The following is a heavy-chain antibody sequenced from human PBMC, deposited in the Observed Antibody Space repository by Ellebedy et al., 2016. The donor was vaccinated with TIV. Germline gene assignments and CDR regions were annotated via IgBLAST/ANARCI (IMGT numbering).Heavy chain of an antibody. CDR2: INPNSGGT. CDR1: GYTFTGYY. Sequence: AASVKVSCKASGYTFTGYYMHWVRQAPGQGLEWMGWINPNSGGTNYAQKFQGRVTMTTDTSTSTAYMELRSLRSDDTAVYYCARDLLSSGYTTPNFDYWGQGTLVTVSS. V-gene: IGHV1-2*02. CDR3: ARDLLSSGYTTPNFDY. J-gene: IGHJ4*02. D-gene: IGHD3-22*01.